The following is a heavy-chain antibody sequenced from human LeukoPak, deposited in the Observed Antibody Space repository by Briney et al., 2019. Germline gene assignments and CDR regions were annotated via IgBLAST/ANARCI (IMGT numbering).Heavy chain of an antibody. V-gene: IGHV1-69*05. CDR3: ARDYDSRFRYFDINYYYYMDV. Sequence: GSSVKVSCXASGGTFSSYAISWVRQAPGQGLVWMGGMIPIFGTANYAQKFQGRVTITTDESTSTAYMELSSLRSEDTAVYYCARDYDSRFRYFDINYYYYMDVWGKGTTVTVSS. CDR1: GGTFSSYA. J-gene: IGHJ6*03. D-gene: IGHD3-9*01. CDR2: MIPIFGTA.